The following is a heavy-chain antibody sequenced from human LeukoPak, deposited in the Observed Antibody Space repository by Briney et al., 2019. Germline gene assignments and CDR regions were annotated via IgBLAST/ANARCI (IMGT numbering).Heavy chain of an antibody. J-gene: IGHJ3*02. CDR1: GYTFTGYY. CDR2: INPNSGGT. CDR3: ARGVVGATSDDAFDI. Sequence: ASVKVSCKASGYTFTGYYMHWVRQAPGQGLEWMGWINPNSGGTNYAQKFQGRVTMTRDTSISTAYMELSRLRSDDTAVYYCARGVVGATSDDAFDIWGQGTMVTVSS. D-gene: IGHD1-26*01. V-gene: IGHV1-2*02.